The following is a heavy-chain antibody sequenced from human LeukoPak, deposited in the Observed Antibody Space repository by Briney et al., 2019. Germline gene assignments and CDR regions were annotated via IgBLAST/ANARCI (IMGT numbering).Heavy chain of an antibody. CDR3: ARGEISYYYDSSGYPWFDP. D-gene: IGHD3-22*01. CDR1: GGSISSYY. Sequence: SETLSLTCTVSGGSISSYYWSWIRQPPGKGLEWIGYIYYSGSTNYNPSLKSRVTISVDTSKNQFSLKLSSVTAADTAVYYCARGEISYYYDSSGYPWFDPWGQGTLVTVSS. V-gene: IGHV4-59*01. J-gene: IGHJ5*02. CDR2: IYYSGST.